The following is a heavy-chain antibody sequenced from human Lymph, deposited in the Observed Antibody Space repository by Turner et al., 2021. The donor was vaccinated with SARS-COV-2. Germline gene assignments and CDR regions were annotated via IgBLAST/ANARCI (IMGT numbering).Heavy chain of an antibody. CDR3: ARGSAGGDV. J-gene: IGHJ6*02. CDR2: IWYDGSNT. D-gene: IGHD6-13*01. CDR1: CFTFSSYV. Sequence: VQLVESGGGVVQLGRSLRLSCAAFCFTFSSYVMHWVRQVPGKGLEWVAFIWYDGSNTYYADSAKGRFTISRDNSKNTLYLQMNSLRAEGTAVHYCARGSAGGDVWGQGTTVTVSS. V-gene: IGHV3-33*01.